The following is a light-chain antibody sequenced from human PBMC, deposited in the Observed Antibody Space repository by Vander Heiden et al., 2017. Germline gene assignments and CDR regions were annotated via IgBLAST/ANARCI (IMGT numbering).Light chain of an antibody. CDR1: RSDGGGFNY. CDR3: SAYTSSSNLD. Sequence: SALTQPASVSRSPAPAITLSCSGTRSDGGGFNYVSWYQQHAGKAPKLIIYDASNLTSGVSNRFSGSKAGNTASLTISGLQDEDEADFYCSAYTSSSNLDFGIGTKVTVL. CDR2: DAS. J-gene: IGLJ1*01. V-gene: IGLV2-14*03.